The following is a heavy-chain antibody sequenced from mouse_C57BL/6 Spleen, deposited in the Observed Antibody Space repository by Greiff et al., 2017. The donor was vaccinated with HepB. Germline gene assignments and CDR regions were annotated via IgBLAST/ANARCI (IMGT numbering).Heavy chain of an antibody. V-gene: IGHV1-85*01. CDR3: AREVSRGTFAY. CDR2: IYPRDGST. J-gene: IGHJ3*01. D-gene: IGHD3-3*01. Sequence: VQLQQSGPELVKPGASVKLSCKASGYTFTSYDINWVKQRPGQGLEWIGWIYPRDGSTKYNEKFKGKATLTVDTSSSTAYMELHSLTSEDSAVYFCAREVSRGTFAYWGQGTLVTVSA. CDR1: GYTFTSYD.